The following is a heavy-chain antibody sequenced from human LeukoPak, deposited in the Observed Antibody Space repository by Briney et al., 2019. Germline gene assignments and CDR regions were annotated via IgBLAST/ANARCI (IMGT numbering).Heavy chain of an antibody. J-gene: IGHJ1*01. CDR2: IIPIFGTA. Sequence: ASVKVSCKASGGTFSSYAISWVRQAPGQGLEWMGGIIPIFGTANYAQKFQGRVTITTDESTSTAYMELSSLRSEDTAVYYCARAGTAFKKYYYDSSGYREYFQHWGQGTLVTVSS. CDR1: GGTFSSYA. V-gene: IGHV1-69*05. D-gene: IGHD3-22*01. CDR3: ARAGTAFKKYYYDSSGYREYFQH.